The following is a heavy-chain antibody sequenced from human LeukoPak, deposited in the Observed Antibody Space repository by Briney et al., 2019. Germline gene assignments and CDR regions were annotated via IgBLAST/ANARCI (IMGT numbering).Heavy chain of an antibody. Sequence: SETLSLTCTVSGGSISSSSYYWGWIRQPPGKGLECIGHIYYSGTTYYKSSLKSRVTISVDTSKTQFSLKLSSVTAADTAVYYCARQEGSGWYFDSWGQGTLVTVSS. CDR1: GGSISSSSYY. CDR3: ARQEGSGWYFDS. CDR2: IYYSGTT. J-gene: IGHJ4*02. D-gene: IGHD6-19*01. V-gene: IGHV4-39*01.